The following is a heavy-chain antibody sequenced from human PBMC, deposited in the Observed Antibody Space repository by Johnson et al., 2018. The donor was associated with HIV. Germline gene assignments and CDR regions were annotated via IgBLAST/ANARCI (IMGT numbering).Heavy chain of an antibody. CDR2: ISYDGSNK. CDR1: GFTFSSYA. J-gene: IGHJ3*02. Sequence: QVQLVESGGGVVQPGRSLRLSCAASGFTFSSYAMHWVRQAPGQGLEWVAVISYDGSNKYYADSVKGRFTPSGDNSKNTLYLQMNSLRAEETAVYYCARDGAYSSSWYSAFDIWGQGTMVTVSS. D-gene: IGHD6-13*01. CDR3: ARDGAYSSSWYSAFDI. V-gene: IGHV3-30*04.